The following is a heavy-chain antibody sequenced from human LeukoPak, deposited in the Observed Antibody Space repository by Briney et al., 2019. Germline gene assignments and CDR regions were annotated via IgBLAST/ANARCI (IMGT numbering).Heavy chain of an antibody. CDR2: INHSGNT. CDR1: GGSFSGYY. V-gene: IGHV4-34*01. CDR3: ATQPIPLYGETYMPRVFDY. J-gene: IGHJ4*02. D-gene: IGHD2-21*01. Sequence: PSETLSLTCAVYGGSFSGYYWSWIRQPPGKGLEWIGEINHSGNTNYNTSLKSRVTISVDTSKNQFSLKLSSVTAADTAVYYCATQPIPLYGETYMPRVFDYWGQGTLVTVSS.